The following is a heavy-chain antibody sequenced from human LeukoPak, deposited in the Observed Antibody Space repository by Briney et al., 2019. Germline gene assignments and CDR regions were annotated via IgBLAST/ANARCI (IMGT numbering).Heavy chain of an antibody. CDR2: IYHTGST. J-gene: IGHJ4*02. V-gene: IGHV4-59*12. CDR3: ASYLPGYYYGSGAAGY. D-gene: IGHD3-10*01. Sequence: SETLSLTCTVSGGSISSYYWSWIRQPPGKGLEWIGYIYHTGSTYYNPSLKSRVTISVDGSKNQFSLKLSSVTAADTAVYYCASYLPGYYYGSGAAGYWGQGTLVTVSS. CDR1: GGSISSYY.